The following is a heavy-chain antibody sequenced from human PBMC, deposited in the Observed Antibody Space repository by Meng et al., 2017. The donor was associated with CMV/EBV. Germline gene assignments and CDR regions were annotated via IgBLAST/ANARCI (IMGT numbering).Heavy chain of an antibody. V-gene: IGHV1-8*01. CDR2: MNPNRGNT. CDR3: ARGQVQCSTINCHDYRFSGMDV. Sequence: ASVKVSCKASGYTFSYYDIIWMRQASGQGLEWVGWMNPNRGNTAYAQKFQGRVTMTRDTSTSIAYMELSSLRSGDTAVYYCARGQVQCSTINCHDYRFSGMDVWGQGTTVTVSS. CDR1: GYTFSYYD. J-gene: IGHJ6*02. D-gene: IGHD2/OR15-2a*01.